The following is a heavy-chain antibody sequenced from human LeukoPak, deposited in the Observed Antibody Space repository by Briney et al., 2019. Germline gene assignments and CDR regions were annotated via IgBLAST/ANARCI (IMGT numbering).Heavy chain of an antibody. CDR2: IYHSGRT. CDR1: GGSITSYS. J-gene: IGHJ4*02. D-gene: IGHD1-7*01. CDR3: ASTEWNYAR. Sequence: SETLSLTSIVPGGSITSYSWSWMREPPGKGLEWIGYIYHSGRTNYNLSLKSRVTISLDTSKNQFSLKLSSVTAADTAVYYCASTEWNYARWGQGTLGTVSS. V-gene: IGHV4-59*08.